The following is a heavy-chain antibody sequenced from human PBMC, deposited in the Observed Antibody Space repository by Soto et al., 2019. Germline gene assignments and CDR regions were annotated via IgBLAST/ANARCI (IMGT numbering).Heavy chain of an antibody. CDR2: IYYSGST. D-gene: IGHD3-3*01. CDR3: ARDVKNFWSGPYNGAGAFDI. CDR1: GGSISSGGYY. V-gene: IGHV4-31*03. J-gene: IGHJ3*02. Sequence: SETLSLTCTVSGGSISSGGYYWSWIRQHPGKGLEWIGYIYYSGSTYYNPSLKSRVTISVDTSKNQFSLKLSSVTAADTAVYYCARDVKNFWSGPYNGAGAFDIWGQGTMVTVSS.